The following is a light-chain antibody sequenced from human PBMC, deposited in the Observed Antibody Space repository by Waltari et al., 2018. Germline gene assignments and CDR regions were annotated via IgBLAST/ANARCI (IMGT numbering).Light chain of an antibody. CDR1: QSVLYSVNNKNS. Sequence: DIVMTQSPDSLAVSLGERATINCKSSQSVLYSVNNKNSLAWYQQKPGQPPKLLIYWASAQESGVPDRFSGSGSGTDFTLTITSLQAEDVAVYYCHQYSTTPWTFGQGTKVEI. J-gene: IGKJ1*01. V-gene: IGKV4-1*01. CDR2: WAS. CDR3: HQYSTTPWT.